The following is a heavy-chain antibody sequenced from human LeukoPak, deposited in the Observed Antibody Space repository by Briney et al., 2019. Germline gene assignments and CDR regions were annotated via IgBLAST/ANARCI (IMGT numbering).Heavy chain of an antibody. V-gene: IGHV3-30*03. CDR2: ISYDGSNK. CDR3: ARWPPGDAFDI. Sequence: GGSLRLSCAASGFTFSSYSMNWVRQAPGKGLEWVAVISYDGSNKYYADSVKGRFTISRDNSKNTLYLQMNSLRAEDTAVCYCARWPPGDAFDIWGQGTMVTVSS. CDR1: GFTFSSYS. J-gene: IGHJ3*02.